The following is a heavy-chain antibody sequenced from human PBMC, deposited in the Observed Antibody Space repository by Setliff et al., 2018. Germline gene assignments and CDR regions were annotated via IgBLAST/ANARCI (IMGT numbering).Heavy chain of an antibody. D-gene: IGHD3-10*01. J-gene: IGHJ4*02. CDR2: IDPSDSYT. CDR1: GYNFGTYW. CDR3: ARAPEATSTSYYNPFDS. Sequence: GESLKISCKGSGYNFGTYWINWVRQMPGRGLEWMGRIDPSDSYTNYNPSFQGNVTLSADKSSGTAFLQWSSLKASDTAMYYCARAPEATSTSYYNPFDSWGQGTLVTVSS. V-gene: IGHV5-10-1*01.